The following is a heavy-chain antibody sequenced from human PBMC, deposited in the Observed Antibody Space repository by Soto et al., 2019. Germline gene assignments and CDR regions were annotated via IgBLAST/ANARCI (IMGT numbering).Heavy chain of an antibody. CDR1: GFSLSTSGVG. Sequence: QITLKESGPTLVKPTQTLTLTCTFSGFSLSTSGVGVGWIRQPPGKALEWLALIYWDDDKRYSPSLKSRLTNTKDTSKNQVVLTMTNMDPVYTATYYCAHGEGWEGYFQHWGQGTLVTVSS. D-gene: IGHD1-26*01. CDR3: AHGEGWEGYFQH. V-gene: IGHV2-5*02. J-gene: IGHJ1*01. CDR2: IYWDDDK.